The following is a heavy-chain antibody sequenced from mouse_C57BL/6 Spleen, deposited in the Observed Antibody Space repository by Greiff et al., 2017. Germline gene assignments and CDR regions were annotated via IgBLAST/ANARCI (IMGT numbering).Heavy chain of an antibody. J-gene: IGHJ4*01. D-gene: IGHD1-1*01. CDR2: ISDGGSYT. Sequence: EVNVVESGGGLVKPGGSLTLSCAASGFTLSSYAMSWVRQTPEKRLEWVATISDGGSYTYYPDNVKGRFTISRDTAKNNLYLQMSHLKSEDTAMYYCARYYGSCYYAMDYWGQGTSVTVSS. CDR3: ARYYGSCYYAMDY. CDR1: GFTLSSYA. V-gene: IGHV5-4*03.